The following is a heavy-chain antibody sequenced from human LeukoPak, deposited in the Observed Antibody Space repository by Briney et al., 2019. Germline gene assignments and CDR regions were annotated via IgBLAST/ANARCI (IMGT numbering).Heavy chain of an antibody. D-gene: IGHD1-7*01. CDR1: GYSFTSYW. Sequence: GESLKISCKGSGYSFTSYWIGWVRQMPGKGLEWMGIIYPGDSDTRYSPSFQGQVTISADKSISTAYLQWSSLKASDTAMYYCARLRGTTFRLAAFDIWGQGTMVTVSS. V-gene: IGHV5-51*01. J-gene: IGHJ3*02. CDR3: ARLRGTTFRLAAFDI. CDR2: IYPGDSDT.